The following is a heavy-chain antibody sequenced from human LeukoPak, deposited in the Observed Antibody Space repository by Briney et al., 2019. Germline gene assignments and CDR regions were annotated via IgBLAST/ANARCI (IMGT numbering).Heavy chain of an antibody. CDR1: GYTFTSYD. V-gene: IGHV1-8*01. CDR3: ASPHDSSGWYYFDY. J-gene: IGHJ4*02. CDR2: MNPNSGNT. Sequence: GGPVKVSCKASGYTFTSYDINWVRQATGQGLEWMGWMNPNSGNTGYAQKFQGRVTMTRNTSISTAYMELNSLRSEDTAVYYCASPHDSSGWYYFDYWGQGTLVTVSS. D-gene: IGHD6-19*01.